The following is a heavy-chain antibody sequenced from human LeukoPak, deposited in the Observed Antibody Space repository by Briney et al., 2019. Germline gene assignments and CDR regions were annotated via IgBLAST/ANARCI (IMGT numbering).Heavy chain of an antibody. CDR2: IYPGDSDT. CDR1: GSRFTSYW. V-gene: IGHV5-51*01. CDR3: ARRRYYGSGSPFDY. J-gene: IGHJ4*02. Sequence: GESLQISCQGSGSRFTSYWIGWVRPLPGKGLGWMGIIYPGDSDTRYSPSFQGQVTISADKSISTAYLQWRSLKAADTAMYYCARRRYYGSGSPFDYWGQGTLVTVSS. D-gene: IGHD3-10*01.